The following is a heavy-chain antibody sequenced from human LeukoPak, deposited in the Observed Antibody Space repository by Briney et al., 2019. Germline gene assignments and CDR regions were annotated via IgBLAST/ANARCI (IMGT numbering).Heavy chain of an antibody. J-gene: IGHJ4*02. CDR1: GYTFTGYY. CDR3: ARDRAVATIGGVDY. V-gene: IGHV1-2*02. D-gene: IGHD5-12*01. CDR2: INPNSGGT. Sequence: ASVKVSCKASGYTFTGYYMHRVRQAPGQGLEWMGWINPNSGGTNYAQKFQGRVTMTRDTSISTAYMELSRLRSDDTAVYYCARDRAVATIGGVDYWGQGTLVTVSS.